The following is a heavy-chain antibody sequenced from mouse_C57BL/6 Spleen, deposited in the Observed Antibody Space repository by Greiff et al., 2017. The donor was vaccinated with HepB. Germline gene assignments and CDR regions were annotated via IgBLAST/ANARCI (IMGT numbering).Heavy chain of an antibody. CDR3: TREGPYGSSFWYFDV. CDR1: GFTFSSYA. J-gene: IGHJ1*03. Sequence: EVQRVESGEGLVKPGGSLKLSCAASGFTFSSYAMSWVRQTPEKRLEWVAYISSGGDYIYYADTVKGRFTISRDNARNTLYLQMSSLKSEDTAMYYCTREGPYGSSFWYFDVWGTGTTVTVSS. V-gene: IGHV5-9-1*02. D-gene: IGHD1-1*01. CDR2: ISSGGDYI.